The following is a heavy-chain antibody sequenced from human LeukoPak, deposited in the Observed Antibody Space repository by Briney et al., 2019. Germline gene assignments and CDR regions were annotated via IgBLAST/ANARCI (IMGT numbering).Heavy chain of an antibody. CDR1: GYTFTSYD. J-gene: IGHJ4*02. D-gene: IGHD2-15*01. V-gene: IGHV1-8*01. CDR2: MNPNSGNT. CDR3: ARDSQYCSGGSCYFLPGY. Sequence: ASVKVSCKASGYTFTSYDINWVRQATGQGLEWMGWMNPNSGNTGYAQKFQGRVTMTRNTSISTAYMELSSLRSEDTAVYYCARDSQYCSGGSCYFLPGYWGQGTLVTVSS.